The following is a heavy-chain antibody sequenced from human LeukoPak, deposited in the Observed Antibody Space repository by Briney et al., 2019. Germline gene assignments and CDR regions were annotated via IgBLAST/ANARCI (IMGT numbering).Heavy chain of an antibody. CDR1: GGSISSYY. CDR2: IYYSGST. Sequence: PSETLSLTSTVSGGSISSYYWSWIRQPPRKGQEWIGYIYYSGSTNYHPSLKSRVTISVDTSKNQFSLQLSSVTAADTAVYYCARAAYYDSSGYYLDAFDIWGQGTMVTVSS. D-gene: IGHD3-22*01. CDR3: ARAAYYDSSGYYLDAFDI. J-gene: IGHJ3*02. V-gene: IGHV4-59*01.